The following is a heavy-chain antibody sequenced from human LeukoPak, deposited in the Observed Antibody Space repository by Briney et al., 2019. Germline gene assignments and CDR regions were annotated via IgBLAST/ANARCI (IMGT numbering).Heavy chain of an antibody. V-gene: IGHV5-51*01. D-gene: IGHD3-22*01. J-gene: IGHJ1*01. CDR2: IYPGDSDT. CDR1: GYSFTTYW. CDR3: ARHAYDSSGYDGLQH. Sequence: GESLKISCKGSGYSFTTYWIGWVRQMPRKGLEWMGIIYPGDSDTRYSPSFQGQVTISADKSISTAYLQWSSLKASDTAMYYCARHAYDSSGYDGLQHWGQGTLVTVSS.